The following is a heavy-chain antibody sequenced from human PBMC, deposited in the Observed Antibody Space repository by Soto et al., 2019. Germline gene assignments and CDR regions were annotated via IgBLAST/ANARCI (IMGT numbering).Heavy chain of an antibody. CDR1: GYTFTGYY. CDR3: ARGGYCSGGSCLRYYYYYGMDV. Sequence: QVQLVQSGAEVKKPGASVKFSSKASGYTFTGYYMHWLRQPPEQGLGWMGGINPNSGGTNYAQKFQGWVTMTRDTSISTAYMELSRLRSDDTAVYYCARGGYCSGGSCLRYYYYYGMDVWGQGTTVTVSS. J-gene: IGHJ6*02. D-gene: IGHD2-15*01. CDR2: INPNSGGT. V-gene: IGHV1-2*04.